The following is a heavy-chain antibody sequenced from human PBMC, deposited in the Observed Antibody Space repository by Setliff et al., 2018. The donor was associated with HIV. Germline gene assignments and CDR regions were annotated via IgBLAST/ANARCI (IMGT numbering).Heavy chain of an antibody. Sequence: GGSLRLSCAANGFSFSSYAMSWVRQAPGKGLEWVSGIGGSGGSTYYADSVKGRFTISSDYSKNMVYLQVSSLRAEDSAVYYCARVRPRQLVSTNPPYYFDYWGQGTLVTVSS. CDR1: GFSFSSYA. CDR2: IGGSGGST. CDR3: ARVRPRQLVSTNPPYYFDY. V-gene: IGHV3-23*01. D-gene: IGHD6-13*01. J-gene: IGHJ4*02.